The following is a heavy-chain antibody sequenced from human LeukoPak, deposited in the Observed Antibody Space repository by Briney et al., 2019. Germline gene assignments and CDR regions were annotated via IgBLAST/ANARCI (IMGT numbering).Heavy chain of an antibody. CDR3: ARTTNDILTGEVDY. CDR2: IYYSGST. Sequence: SETLSLTCTVSGGSISSYYWSWIRQPPGKGLEWIGYIYYSGSTNYNPSLKSRVTISVDTSKNQFSLKLSSVTAADTAVYYCARTTNDILTGEVDYWGQGTLVTVSS. V-gene: IGHV4-59*08. J-gene: IGHJ4*02. CDR1: GGSISSYY. D-gene: IGHD3-9*01.